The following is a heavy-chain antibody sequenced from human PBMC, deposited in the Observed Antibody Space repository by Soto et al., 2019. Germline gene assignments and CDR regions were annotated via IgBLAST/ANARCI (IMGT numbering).Heavy chain of an antibody. V-gene: IGHV4-59*01. D-gene: IGHD3-16*01. CDR2: VYYAGAT. Sequence: PXETLSLSSTVSGASLNTCYWCWIRQPPGKGPEWIGYVYYAGATNYNPSLESRVTISPDTSRNQFSLNLRSVTDADTAVYYCARVMGDWGTYYYYYGMDVWGQGTTVTVSS. CDR3: ARVMGDWGTYYYYYGMDV. J-gene: IGHJ6*02. CDR1: GASLNTCY.